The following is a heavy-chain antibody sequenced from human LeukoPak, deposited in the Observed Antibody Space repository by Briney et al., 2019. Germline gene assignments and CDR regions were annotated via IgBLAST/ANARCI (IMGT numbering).Heavy chain of an antibody. Sequence: GGSLRLSCAASGFTFNAYNMNWFRQAPGKGLEWVSSTSSGSTYIYYAVSVKGRFTISRDNAKNSLYLQMSSLRAEDTAVYYCARGSYVQQRLDSFDFWGQGTLVTVSS. D-gene: IGHD6-25*01. CDR1: GFTFNAYN. CDR3: ARGSYVQQRLDSFDF. V-gene: IGHV3-21*01. CDR2: TSSGSTYI. J-gene: IGHJ4*02.